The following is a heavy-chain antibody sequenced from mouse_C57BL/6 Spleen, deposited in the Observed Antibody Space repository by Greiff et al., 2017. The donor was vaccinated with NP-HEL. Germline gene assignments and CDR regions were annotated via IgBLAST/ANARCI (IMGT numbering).Heavy chain of an antibody. CDR2: IDPSDSYT. CDR3: AREVLSRAMDY. V-gene: IGHV1-59*01. J-gene: IGHJ4*01. D-gene: IGHD1-1*02. CDR1: GYTFTSYW. Sequence: QVQLKQPGAELVRPGTSVKLSCKASGYTFTSYWMHWVKQRPGQGLEWIGVIDPSDSYTNYNQKFKGKATLIVDTSSSTAYMQLSSLTSEDSAVYYCAREVLSRAMDYWGQGTSVTVSS.